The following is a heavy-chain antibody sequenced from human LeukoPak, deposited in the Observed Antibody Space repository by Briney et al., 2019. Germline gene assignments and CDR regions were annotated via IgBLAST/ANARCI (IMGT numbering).Heavy chain of an antibody. D-gene: IGHD2/OR15-2a*01. CDR2: ISGDGNAK. Sequence: GSLRLSCAASGFSFSSYSINWVRQAPGKGLEWVSYISGDGNAKHYTDSVKGRFTISRDNAKNALYLQMNSLRAEDTAVYFCARDYVYAFDYWGQGTLVTASS. V-gene: IGHV3-48*01. CDR3: ARDYVYAFDY. CDR1: GFSFSSYS. J-gene: IGHJ4*02.